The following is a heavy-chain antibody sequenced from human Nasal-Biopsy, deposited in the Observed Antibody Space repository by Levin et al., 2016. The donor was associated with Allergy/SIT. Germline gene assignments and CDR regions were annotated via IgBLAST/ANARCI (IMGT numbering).Heavy chain of an antibody. CDR3: ARASDRDAFDL. CDR2: IDYENYT. J-gene: IGHJ3*01. Sequence: SETLSLTCTVSDDSLRSKNYYWSWVRQPPGKTLDWIGSIDYENYTQYISSLKSRVIMSLDMSKNQFSLSLSSVTAADTAVYFCARASDRDAFDLWGQGKLVVVSS. CDR1: DDSLRSKNYY. V-gene: IGHV4-39*01.